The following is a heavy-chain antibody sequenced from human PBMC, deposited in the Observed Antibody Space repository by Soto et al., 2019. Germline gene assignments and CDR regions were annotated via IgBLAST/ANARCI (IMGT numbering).Heavy chain of an antibody. D-gene: IGHD2-21*02. CDR3: ARELDQYYRGNFLSLDY. Sequence: WLRLTQEQGLEWMGGIIPKFGTTNYAQKFRGRVTITADESTNTAYTELNYLRSEDTAVYFCARELDQYYRGNFLSLDYWGQGTLVLGSS. V-gene: IGHV1-69*01. J-gene: IGHJ4*02. CDR2: IIPKFGTT.